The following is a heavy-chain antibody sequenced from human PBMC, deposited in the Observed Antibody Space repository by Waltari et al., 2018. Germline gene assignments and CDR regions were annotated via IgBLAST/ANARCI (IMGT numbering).Heavy chain of an antibody. CDR1: GYTFTDYG. CDR3: ARGRDVFANFDYNWFDP. J-gene: IGHJ5*02. V-gene: IGHV1-18*01. Sequence: QVQLVQSGAEVKKPGASVKVSCKASGYTFTDYGTSWVRQAPGQGLEWMGWISGNNGHTNHAEKFQGRLIMTKDTSMTTVYMELTYLTPDDTAVLYCARGRDVFANFDYNWFDPWGQGTLVTVSS. CDR2: ISGNNGHT. D-gene: IGHD2-21*01.